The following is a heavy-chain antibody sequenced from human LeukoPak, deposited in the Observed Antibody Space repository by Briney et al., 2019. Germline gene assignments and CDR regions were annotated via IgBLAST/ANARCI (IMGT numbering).Heavy chain of an antibody. D-gene: IGHD4-23*01. J-gene: IGHJ5*02. CDR1: GFTFSSYW. CDR2: INSDGSST. V-gene: IGHV3-74*01. Sequence: GLLRLSCAASGFTFSSYWMHMGRPVPGEGLVWVSRINSDGSSTDYADYVKGRCTISRDNTKNTLYLQMSSLRAEDTALYYCARSYYSGNSRGLFDPWGQGTLVTVSS. CDR3: ARSYYSGNSRGLFDP.